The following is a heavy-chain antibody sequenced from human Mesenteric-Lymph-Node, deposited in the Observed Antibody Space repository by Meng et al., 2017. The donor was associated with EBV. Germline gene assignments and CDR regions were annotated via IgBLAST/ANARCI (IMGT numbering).Heavy chain of an antibody. J-gene: IGHJ4*02. CDR2: IIPVSGTA. Sequence: QVHLGESGAEVKKPGSSVKVSCTASGGTFSSSAINWVRQAPGQGLEWMGGIIPVSGTANYAQKFQGRLTIIADESTNPAYMELNSLKSEDTAVYYCARLRAGDYGDYYFDYWGQGTLVTVSS. V-gene: IGHV1-69*01. D-gene: IGHD4-17*01. CDR3: ARLRAGDYGDYYFDY. CDR1: GGTFSSSA.